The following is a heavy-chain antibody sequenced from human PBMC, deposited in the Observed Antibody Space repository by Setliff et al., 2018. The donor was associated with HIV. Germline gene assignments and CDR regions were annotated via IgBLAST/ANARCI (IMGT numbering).Heavy chain of an antibody. V-gene: IGHV4-34*01. J-gene: IGHJ4*02. Sequence: SETLSLTCGVYGGSFSSYYWSWIRQPPGKGLEWIGDINHTGGTNYNPSLKSRITISIDTSKNHFSLELFSVTAADTAVYDWARQGAVTGHSFDYWGQGARVTVS. CDR2: INHTGGT. CDR1: GGSFSSYY. D-gene: IGHD6-19*01. CDR3: ARQGAVTGHSFDY.